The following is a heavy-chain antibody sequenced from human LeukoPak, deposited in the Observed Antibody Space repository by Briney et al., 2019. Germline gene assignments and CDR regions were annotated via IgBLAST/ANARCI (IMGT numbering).Heavy chain of an antibody. J-gene: IGHJ4*02. V-gene: IGHV4-59*01. CDR3: ARSSLGATFPGY. CDR2: IYYSGNT. Sequence: SETLSLTCTVSGGSISSYYWSWIRQPPGKGLEWIGYIYYSGNTNYNPSLKSRVTISVDTSKNQFSLKLSSVTAADTAVYYCARSSLGATFPGYWGQGTLVTVSS. D-gene: IGHD1-26*01. CDR1: GGSISSYY.